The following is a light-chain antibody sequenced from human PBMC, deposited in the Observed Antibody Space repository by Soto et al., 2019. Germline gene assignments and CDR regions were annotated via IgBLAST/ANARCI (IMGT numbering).Light chain of an antibody. V-gene: IGKV3-20*01. J-gene: IGKJ1*01. Sequence: EIVLTQPPGTLSLSPGERATLSCRASQSVSNHYLASYQHKPGQAPRLPIYGASTRATGIPDRFSGSGSGTDFILTISRLEPEDVAVYYCQQYGSSGTFGQGTKA. CDR1: QSVSNHY. CDR3: QQYGSSGT. CDR2: GAS.